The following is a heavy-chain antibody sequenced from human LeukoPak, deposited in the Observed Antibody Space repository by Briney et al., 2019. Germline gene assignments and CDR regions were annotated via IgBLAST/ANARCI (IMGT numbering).Heavy chain of an antibody. CDR1: GYTFTSYG. Sequence: GASVKVSCKASGYTFTSYGISWVRQAPGQGLEWMGWISAYNGNTNYAQKLQGRVTMTTDTSTSTAYMELRSLRSDDTAVYYCARVGALRYFEPVPNWFDPWGQGTLVTVSS. J-gene: IGHJ5*02. V-gene: IGHV1-18*01. CDR2: ISAYNGNT. D-gene: IGHD3-9*01. CDR3: ARVGALRYFEPVPNWFDP.